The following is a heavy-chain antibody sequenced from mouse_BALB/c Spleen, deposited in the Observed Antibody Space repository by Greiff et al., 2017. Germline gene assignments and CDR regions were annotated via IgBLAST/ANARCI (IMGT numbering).Heavy chain of an antibody. J-gene: IGHJ1*01. CDR3: ARLGREWYFDV. Sequence: EVQLVESGGGLVKPGGSLKLSCAASGFTFSDYYMYWVRQTPEKRLEWVATISDGGSYTYYPDSVKGRFTISRDNAKNNLYLQMSSLKSEDTAMYYCARLGREWYFDVWGAGTTVTVSS. CDR2: ISDGGSYT. V-gene: IGHV5-4*02. CDR1: GFTFSDYY. D-gene: IGHD4-1*01.